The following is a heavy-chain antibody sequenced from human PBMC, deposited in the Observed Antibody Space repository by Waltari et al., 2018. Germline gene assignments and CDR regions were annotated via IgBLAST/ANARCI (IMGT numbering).Heavy chain of an antibody. V-gene: IGHV3-21*01. CDR2: ISSSSSYI. CDR3: ARAPGGNLNNV. Sequence: EVQLVESGGGLVKPGGSLRLSCAASGFTFSSYSMNWVRQAPGKGLEWVSSISSSSSYIYYADSVKGRFTNSRDNAKNSLYLQMSSLRAEDTAVYYCARAPGGNLNNVWGQGTTVTVSS. J-gene: IGHJ6*02. D-gene: IGHD2-15*01. CDR1: GFTFSSYS.